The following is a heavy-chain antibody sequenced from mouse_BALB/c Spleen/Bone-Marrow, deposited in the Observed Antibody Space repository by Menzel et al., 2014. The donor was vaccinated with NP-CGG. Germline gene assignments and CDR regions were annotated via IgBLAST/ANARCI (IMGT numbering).Heavy chain of an antibody. Sequence: VQLQQSGAELASPGASVKMSCKASGYTFTDYTIQWVKQRPGQGLEWIGYVNPRSGYANYNQKFKDKATLTADKSSSTSFIQLSSLTSEDSAIYYCAHPKCFALHYLGQCTSLTVSS. J-gene: IGHJ2*02. V-gene: IGHV1-4*01. CDR3: AHPKCFALHY. CDR2: VNPRSGYA. CDR1: GYTFTDYT.